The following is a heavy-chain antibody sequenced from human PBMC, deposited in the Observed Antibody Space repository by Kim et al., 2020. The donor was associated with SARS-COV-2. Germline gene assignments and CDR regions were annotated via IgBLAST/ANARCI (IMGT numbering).Heavy chain of an antibody. CDR3: ARRYCTGGGYCLDAFDI. CDR2: VYGSGIT. J-gene: IGHJ3*02. CDR1: GDYISFGNYY. D-gene: IGHD2-8*02. V-gene: IGHV4-61*02. Sequence: SETLSLTCTVSGDYISFGNYYWSWIRQPAGKALEWIGRVYGSGITTYNPSLKSRVTISLDTSKNQFSLRLSSVTAADTAVYYCARRYCTGGGYCLDAFDIWGQGTMVTVSS.